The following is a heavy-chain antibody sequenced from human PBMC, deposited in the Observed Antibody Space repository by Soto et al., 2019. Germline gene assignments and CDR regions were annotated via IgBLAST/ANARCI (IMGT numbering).Heavy chain of an antibody. CDR3: VVAAQPYYFDY. J-gene: IGHJ4*02. V-gene: IGHV1-18*01. CDR2: ISAYNGNT. CDR1: GYTFTSYS. Sequence: QVQLVQSGAEVKKPGASVKVSCKASGYTFTSYSISWVRQAPGQGLEWMAWISAYNGNTNYAQKLQGRVTMTPDTSTSTAYMELRSLRSDDTAVYYYVVAAQPYYFDYWGQVTLVTVSS. D-gene: IGHD2-15*01.